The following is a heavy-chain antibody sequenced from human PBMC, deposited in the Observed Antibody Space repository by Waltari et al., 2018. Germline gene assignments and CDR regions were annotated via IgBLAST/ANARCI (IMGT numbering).Heavy chain of an antibody. J-gene: IGHJ5*02. CDR3: ARGRADYVWGSYRPNWFDP. CDR1: GFTFSSYW. V-gene: IGHV3-7*01. D-gene: IGHD3-16*02. Sequence: EVQLVESGGGLVQPGGSLRLSCVASGFTFSSYWMTWVRQAPGGGLEWVANIKQDGSEKYYGDSVKGRFTISRDNAKNSLYLQMNSLRAEDTAVYYCARGRADYVWGSYRPNWFDPWGQGTLVTVSS. CDR2: IKQDGSEK.